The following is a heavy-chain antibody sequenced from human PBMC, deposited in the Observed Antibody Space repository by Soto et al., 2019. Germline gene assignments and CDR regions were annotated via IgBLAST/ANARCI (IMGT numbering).Heavy chain of an antibody. V-gene: IGHV4-34*01. J-gene: IGHJ4*02. D-gene: IGHD5-12*01. CDR1: GGSLTGYY. CDR3: ARGQEGIVATH. CDR2: VKDGGST. Sequence: QVQLQQWGAGLLKPSETLSLTCTVNGGSLTGYYWSWIRQPPGKGLEWIGEVKDGGSTNYSPSLRGPVSISADTSKNHFSLRLNSVTAADTAVYFCARGQEGIVATHWDQGALVTGSS.